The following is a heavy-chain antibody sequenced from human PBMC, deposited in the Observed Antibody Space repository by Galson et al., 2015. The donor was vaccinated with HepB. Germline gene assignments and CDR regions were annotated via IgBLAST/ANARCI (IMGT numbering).Heavy chain of an antibody. V-gene: IGHV3-11*01. CDR1: GFTFSDYY. CDR2: ISSSLVTI. J-gene: IGHJ6*04. D-gene: IGHD2-2*01. Sequence: SLRLSCAASGFTFSDYYMTWIRQSPGTGLEWVSYISSSLVTIYYADSVKGRFTISRDNAKNSLYLRMNSLRAEDTAIYYCARAGTSASIINYQYQMDVWGKGTTVTVSS. CDR3: ARAGTSASIINYQYQMDV.